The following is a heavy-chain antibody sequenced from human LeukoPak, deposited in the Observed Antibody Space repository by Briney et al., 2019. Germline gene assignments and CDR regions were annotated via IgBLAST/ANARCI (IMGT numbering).Heavy chain of an antibody. D-gene: IGHD6-19*01. J-gene: IGHJ3*02. CDR1: GASISGSGYY. Sequence: PSETLSLTCAVSGASISGSGYYLGWIRQPPGKGLEWIGNIYYTGSTYYNASLQSRVTISIDMSKNQFSLKLSSVTAADTAVYYCAGSQWLVYAFDIWGQGTMVTVSS. CDR2: IYYTGST. V-gene: IGHV4-39*01. CDR3: AGSQWLVYAFDI.